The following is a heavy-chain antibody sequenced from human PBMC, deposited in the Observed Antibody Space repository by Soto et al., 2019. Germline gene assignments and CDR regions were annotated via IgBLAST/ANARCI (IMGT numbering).Heavy chain of an antibody. CDR3: ARDGGAYYYYGMDV. D-gene: IGHD3-16*01. CDR2: IYYSVST. Sequence: SETLSLTCTVSGGSISSYYWGWIRQPPGKGLEWIGYIYYSVSTNYNPSLKSRVTISVDTSKNQFSLKLSSVTAADTAVYYCARDGGAYYYYGMDVWGQGTTVTVSS. CDR1: GGSISSYY. J-gene: IGHJ6*02. V-gene: IGHV4-59*01.